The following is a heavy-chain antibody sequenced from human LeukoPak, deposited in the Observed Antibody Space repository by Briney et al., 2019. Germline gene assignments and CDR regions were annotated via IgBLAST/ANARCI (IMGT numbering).Heavy chain of an antibody. CDR2: IIPIFGTA. CDR1: GGTFSSYA. CDR3: ARDPRSYGDSYNWFDP. Sequence: SVKVSCKASGGTFSSYAISWVRQAPGQGLEWMGGIIPIFGTANYAQEFQGRVTITTDESTSTAYMELSSLRSEDTAVYYCARDPRSYGDSYNWFDPWGQGTLVTVSS. J-gene: IGHJ5*02. D-gene: IGHD4-17*01. V-gene: IGHV1-69*05.